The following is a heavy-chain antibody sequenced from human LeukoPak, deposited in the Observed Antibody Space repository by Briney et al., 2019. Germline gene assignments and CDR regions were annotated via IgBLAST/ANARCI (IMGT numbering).Heavy chain of an antibody. CDR3: AILPSKVVVPAAHQDY. Sequence: GASVMVSCKASGYTFTSYGISWVRQAPGQGLEWMGWISAYNGNTNYAQKLQGRVTMTTDTSTSTAYMELRSLRSDDTAVYYCAILPSKVVVPAAHQDYWGQGALVTVSS. D-gene: IGHD2-2*01. CDR2: ISAYNGNT. V-gene: IGHV1-18*01. J-gene: IGHJ4*02. CDR1: GYTFTSYG.